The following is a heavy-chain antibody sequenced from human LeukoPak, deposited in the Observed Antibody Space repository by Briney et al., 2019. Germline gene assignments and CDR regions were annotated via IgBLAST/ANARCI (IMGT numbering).Heavy chain of an antibody. V-gene: IGHV3-21*01. CDR1: GFTFSSYS. CDR3: AREQAGYYYHYMDV. D-gene: IGHD3-10*01. CDR2: ISSSSSYI. Sequence: GGSLRLSCAASGFTFSSYSMNWVRQAPGKGLEWVSSISSSSSYIYYADSVKGRFTISRDNAKNSLYLQMNSLRAEDTAVYYCAREQAGYYYHYMDVWGNGTTVTVSS. J-gene: IGHJ6*03.